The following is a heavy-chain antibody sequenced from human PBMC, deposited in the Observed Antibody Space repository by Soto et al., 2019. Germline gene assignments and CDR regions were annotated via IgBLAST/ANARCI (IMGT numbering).Heavy chain of an antibody. CDR3: AREVVAATNDAFDI. V-gene: IGHV3-48*02. D-gene: IGHD2-15*01. Sequence: GGSLRLSCAASGFTFSSYSMNWVRQAPGKGLEWVSYISSSSSTIYYADSVKGRFTISRDNAKNSLYLQMNSLRDEDTAVYYCAREVVAATNDAFDIWGQGTMVTVSS. CDR1: GFTFSSYS. J-gene: IGHJ3*02. CDR2: ISSSSSTI.